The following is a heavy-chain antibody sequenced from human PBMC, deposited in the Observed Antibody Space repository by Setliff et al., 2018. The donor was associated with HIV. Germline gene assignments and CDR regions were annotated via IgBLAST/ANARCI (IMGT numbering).Heavy chain of an antibody. D-gene: IGHD2-15*01. CDR1: GYNFGFYG. CDR3: VRDEKRAAGGPMYYFDY. CDR2: VNEDNGDR. J-gene: IGHJ4*02. Sequence: ASVKVSCKASGYNFGFYGISWVRQAPGQGLEWMGWVNEDNGDRNFAPSVQGRIALTTDTSTNTAYMELTNLRSDDTALYFCVRDEKRAAGGPMYYFDYWGQGTLVTVSS. V-gene: IGHV1-18*01.